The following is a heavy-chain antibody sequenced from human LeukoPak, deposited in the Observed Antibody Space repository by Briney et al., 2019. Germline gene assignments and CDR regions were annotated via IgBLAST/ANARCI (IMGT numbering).Heavy chain of an antibody. V-gene: IGHV3-53*01. CDR2: IYSGGST. D-gene: IGHD1-20*01. CDR1: GFTASSHY. Sequence: PGGSLRLSCAASGFTASSHYMSWVSPAPGRGLDWVSIIYSGGSTYSADSVKGRFTISRDNSKNTLYLQMNSLRAEDTAVYYCARGRGAITGTTGYYFDYWGQGTLVTVSS. J-gene: IGHJ4*02. CDR3: ARGRGAITGTTGYYFDY.